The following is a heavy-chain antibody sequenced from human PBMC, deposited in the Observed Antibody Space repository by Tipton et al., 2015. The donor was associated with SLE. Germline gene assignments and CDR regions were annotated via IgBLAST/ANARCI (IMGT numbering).Heavy chain of an antibody. Sequence: TLSLTCAVSGGSISSGGYSWSWIRQPPGKGLEWIGYIYHSGSTYYNPSLKSRVTISVDTSKNQFSLKLSSVTAADTAVYYCARTGTDSWYFDLWGRGTLVTVSS. J-gene: IGHJ2*01. V-gene: IGHV4-30-2*01. CDR2: IYHSGST. CDR1: GGSISSGGYS. CDR3: ARTGTDSWYFDL. D-gene: IGHD1/OR15-1a*01.